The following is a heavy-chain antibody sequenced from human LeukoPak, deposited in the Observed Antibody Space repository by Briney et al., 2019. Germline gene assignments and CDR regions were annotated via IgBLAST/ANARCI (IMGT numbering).Heavy chain of an antibody. CDR3: ARAAYGDYADY. V-gene: IGHV4-61*02. J-gene: IGHJ4*02. Sequence: SETLSLTCTVSGRSISSGSYYWSWIRQPAGKGLEWIARIYTSGSTNYNPSLKSRVTISVGTSKNQFSLKLSSVTAADTAVYYCARAAYGDYADYWGQGTLVTVSS. CDR1: GRSISSGSYY. CDR2: IYTSGST. D-gene: IGHD4-17*01.